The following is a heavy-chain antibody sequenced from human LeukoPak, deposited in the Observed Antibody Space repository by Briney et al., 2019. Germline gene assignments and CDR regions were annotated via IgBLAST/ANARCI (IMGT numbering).Heavy chain of an antibody. Sequence: SETLSLTCTVSGGSISSYYWGWIRQPPGKGLEWIGSIYYSGSTYYNPSLKSRVTISVDTSKNQFSLKLSSVTAADTAVYYCARIRAGYSSGWYQPFDYWGRGTLVTVSS. CDR3: ARIRAGYSSGWYQPFDY. CDR2: IYYSGST. J-gene: IGHJ4*02. D-gene: IGHD6-19*01. V-gene: IGHV4-39*07. CDR1: GGSISSYY.